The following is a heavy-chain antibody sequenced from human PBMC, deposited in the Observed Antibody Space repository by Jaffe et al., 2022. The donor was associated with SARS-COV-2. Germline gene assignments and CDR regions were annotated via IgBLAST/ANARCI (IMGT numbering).Heavy chain of an antibody. CDR1: GGSFSGYY. Sequence: QVQLQQWGAGLLKPSETLSLTCAVYGGSFSGYYWSWIRQPPGKGLEWIGEINHSGSTNYNPSLKSRVTISVDTSKNQFSLKLSSVTAADTAVYYCARGGGRIVVVPAALSGAFDIWGQGTMVTVSS. CDR3: ARGGGRIVVVPAALSGAFDI. CDR2: INHSGST. J-gene: IGHJ3*02. V-gene: IGHV4-34*01. D-gene: IGHD2-2*01.